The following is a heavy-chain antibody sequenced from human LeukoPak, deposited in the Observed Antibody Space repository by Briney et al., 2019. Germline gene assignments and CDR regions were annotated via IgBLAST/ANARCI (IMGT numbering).Heavy chain of an antibody. J-gene: IGHJ4*02. CDR3: ATSSTYRRGSFDY. D-gene: IGHD6-19*01. Sequence: ASVKVSCKVSGYTLTELSMHWVRQAPGKGGEWMGGFDPEDGETIYAQKFQGRVTMTEDTSTDTAYMELSSLRSEDTAVYYCATSSTYRRGSFDYWGQGTLVTVSS. V-gene: IGHV1-24*01. CDR1: GYTLTELS. CDR2: FDPEDGET.